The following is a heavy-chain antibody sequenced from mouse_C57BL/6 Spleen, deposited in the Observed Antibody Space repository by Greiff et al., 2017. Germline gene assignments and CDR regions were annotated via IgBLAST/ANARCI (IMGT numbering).Heavy chain of an antibody. CDR1: GYTFTSYW. Sequence: QVQLQQPGTELVKPGASVKLSCKASGYTFTSYWMHWVKQRPGQGLEWIGNINPSNGGTNYNEKFKSKATLTVDKSSSTAYMQLSSLTSVDSAVYYCARPIYYEYEEDYWGQGTTLTVSS. CDR2: INPSNGGT. D-gene: IGHD2-4*01. J-gene: IGHJ2*01. V-gene: IGHV1-53*01. CDR3: ARPIYYEYEEDY.